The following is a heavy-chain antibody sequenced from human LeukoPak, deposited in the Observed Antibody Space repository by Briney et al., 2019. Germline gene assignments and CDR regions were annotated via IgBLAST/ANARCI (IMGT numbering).Heavy chain of an antibody. CDR1: GGTFSSYA. V-gene: IGHV1-69*04. D-gene: IGHD3/OR15-3a*01. CDR3: ARGPWAGYGPHFDY. J-gene: IGHJ4*02. Sequence: ASVEVSCRASGGTFSSYAISWVRQAPGQGLGWMGRIIPILGIANYAQKFQGRVTITADKSTSAAYMELSSLRSEDTAVYYCARGPWAGYGPHFDYWGQGTLVTVSS. CDR2: IIPILGIA.